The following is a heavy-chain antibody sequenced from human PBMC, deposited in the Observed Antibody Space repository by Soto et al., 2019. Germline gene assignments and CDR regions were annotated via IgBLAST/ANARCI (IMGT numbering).Heavy chain of an antibody. D-gene: IGHD2-15*01. CDR3: ARGQDSYYYYYGMVV. V-gene: IGHV1-2*02. CDR1: GYTFTGYD. CDR2: INPNSGGT. Sequence: ASVKVSCKASGYTFTGYDMHWVRQAPGQGLEWMGWINPNSGGTNYAQKFQGRVTMTRDTSISTAYMELSRLRSDDTAVYYCARGQDSYYYYYGMVVWGQATTVTVSS. J-gene: IGHJ6*02.